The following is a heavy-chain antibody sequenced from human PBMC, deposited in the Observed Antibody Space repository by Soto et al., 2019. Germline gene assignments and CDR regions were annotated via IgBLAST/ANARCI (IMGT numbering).Heavy chain of an antibody. CDR2: ISPRDGSA. J-gene: IGHJ4*02. V-gene: IGHV1-46*01. CDR3: ARGGGTLDY. CDR1: GYTFITYA. Sequence: QVQLVQSGAEVKKSGASVKVSCNASGYTFITYAMYWERQAPGQGLEWLGIISPRDGSATYAQKFQGRVTMTRDTSTGTVYMELSSLRSEDAAVYYCARGGGTLDYWGQGTLITVSS.